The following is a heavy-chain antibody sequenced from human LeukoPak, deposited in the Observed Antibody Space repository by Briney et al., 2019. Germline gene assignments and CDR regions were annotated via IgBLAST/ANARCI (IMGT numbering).Heavy chain of an antibody. D-gene: IGHD1-20*01. V-gene: IGHV3-23*01. Sequence: GGSLRLSCVASGFTFSKYTMSWVRQAPGKGLEWVSGIYGGGSGSTFYAESVKGRFTISRDNSKNTLYLQMDSLRDEDTAIYYCAKDFTPDGIWDIDYWGRGTLITVSS. J-gene: IGHJ4*02. CDR3: AKDFTPDGIWDIDY. CDR1: GFTFSKYT. CDR2: IYGGGSGST.